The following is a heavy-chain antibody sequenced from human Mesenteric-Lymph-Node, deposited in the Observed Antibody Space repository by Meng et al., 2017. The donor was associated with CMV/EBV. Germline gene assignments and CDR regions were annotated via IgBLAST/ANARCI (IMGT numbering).Heavy chain of an antibody. CDR1: GFTVSSTC. CDR2: IYSGGST. D-gene: IGHD1-26*01. J-gene: IGHJ5*02. V-gene: IGHV3-66*01. CDR3: ARVGVEWELPSWFDP. Sequence: SGFTVSSTCMTSVRPAPGKGLEWVSIIYSGGSTYYAGSVKGRVTISRDSAKNTVYLQMNSLRADDTAVYYCARVGVEWELPSWFDPWGQGTLVTVSS.